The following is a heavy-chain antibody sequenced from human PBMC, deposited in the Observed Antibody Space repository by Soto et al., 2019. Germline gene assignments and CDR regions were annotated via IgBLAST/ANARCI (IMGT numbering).Heavy chain of an antibody. J-gene: IGHJ4*02. CDR3: ARVGPAHYYDSSGYYAPLDY. CDR1: GDTFSSYA. Sequence: QVQLVQSGAEVKKPGSSVKVSCKASGDTFSSYAINWVRQAPGQGLEWMGGIIPMFGTANYAQKFKGRVTITAGDRTSTVYMELSSVRSEDTAVYYYARVGPAHYYDSSGYYAPLDYWVQGTLVTVSS. CDR2: IIPMFGTA. V-gene: IGHV1-69*01. D-gene: IGHD3-22*01.